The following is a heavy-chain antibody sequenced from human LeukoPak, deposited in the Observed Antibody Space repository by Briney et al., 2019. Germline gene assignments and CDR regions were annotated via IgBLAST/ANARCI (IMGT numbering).Heavy chain of an antibody. CDR3: ASLSERGGDYADWFDP. J-gene: IGHJ5*02. CDR1: GGTFSSYA. Sequence: SVKVSCKASGGTFSSYAISWVRQAPGQGLEWMGGIIPIFGTANYAQKFQGRVTITADESTSTAYMELSSLRSEDTAVYYCASLSERGGDYADWFDPWGQGTLVTVSS. V-gene: IGHV1-69*13. CDR2: IIPIFGTA. D-gene: IGHD4-17*01.